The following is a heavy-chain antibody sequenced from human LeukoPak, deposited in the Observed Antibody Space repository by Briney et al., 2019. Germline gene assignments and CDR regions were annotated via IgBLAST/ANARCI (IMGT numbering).Heavy chain of an antibody. CDR3: AKDHPGQWELYYFDY. CDR1: GFTFSSYA. Sequence: GGSLRLSCAASGFTFSSYAMSWVRQAPGKGLEWVSAISGSGGSTYYADSVKGRFTISRDNSENTLYLQMNSLRAEDTAVYYCAKDHPGQWELYYFDYWGQGTLVTVSS. V-gene: IGHV3-23*01. D-gene: IGHD1-26*01. J-gene: IGHJ4*02. CDR2: ISGSGGST.